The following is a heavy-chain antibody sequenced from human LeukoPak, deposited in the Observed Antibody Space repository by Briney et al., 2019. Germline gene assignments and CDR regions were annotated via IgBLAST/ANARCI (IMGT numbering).Heavy chain of an antibody. CDR1: GFTFSSYG. Sequence: GRSVRLSCAASGFTFSSYGMHWARQAPGKGLEWVAVIWDDGSSKYYGDSVKGRFTISRDNSKNTLYLQMNSLRAEDTAVYYCAKPTRGSGSFLIDFWGQGTLVTVSS. V-gene: IGHV3-33*06. CDR3: AKPTRGSGSFLIDF. D-gene: IGHD1-26*01. J-gene: IGHJ4*02. CDR2: IWDDGSSK.